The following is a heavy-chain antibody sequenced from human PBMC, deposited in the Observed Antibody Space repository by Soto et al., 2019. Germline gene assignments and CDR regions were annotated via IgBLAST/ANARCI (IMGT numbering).Heavy chain of an antibody. CDR3: ARVIMIFGVANLGSYFDY. V-gene: IGHV1-18*01. Sequence: QVQLVQSGTEVKKPGASVKVSCKASGYTFSNFGLTWVRQAPGQGLEWMGWISPSNGQTLYAQNFHGRVTMTTDTSTATAQMELRSLISDDTAVYYCARVIMIFGVANLGSYFDYWGQGTRVTVSA. CDR1: GYTFSNFG. D-gene: IGHD3-3*01. CDR2: ISPSNGQT. J-gene: IGHJ4*02.